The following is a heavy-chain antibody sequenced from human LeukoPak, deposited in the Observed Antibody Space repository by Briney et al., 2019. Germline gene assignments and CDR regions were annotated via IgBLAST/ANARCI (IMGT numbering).Heavy chain of an antibody. J-gene: IGHJ5*02. CDR1: GYSFTSYW. CDR3: ARRGDSGYDFVDWFDP. CDR2: IYPRDSDT. Sequence: GESLKISCKGSGYSFTSYWIGWVRQMPGKGLEWMGIIYPRDSDTRYSPSFQGQVTISADKSISTAYLQWRSLKASDTAMYYCARRGDSGYDFVDWFDPWGQGTLVTVSS. D-gene: IGHD5-12*01. V-gene: IGHV5-51*01.